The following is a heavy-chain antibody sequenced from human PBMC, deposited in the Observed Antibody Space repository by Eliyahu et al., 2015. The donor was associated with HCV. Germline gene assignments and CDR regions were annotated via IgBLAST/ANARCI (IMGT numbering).Heavy chain of an antibody. CDR3: ARLFYDFWSGSELFLDV. J-gene: IGHJ6*04. D-gene: IGHD3-3*01. Sequence: QLQLQESGPGLVKPSETLSLTCTVXGXSISSSSYYWGWIRQPPGKGAGWVGGIYYSGSTSYNPSLKSRVTISVDTSKNQFSLKLSSVTAADTAVYYCARLFYDFWSGSELFLDVWGKGTTVTVSS. CDR1: GXSISSSSYY. V-gene: IGHV4-39*01. CDR2: IYYSGST.